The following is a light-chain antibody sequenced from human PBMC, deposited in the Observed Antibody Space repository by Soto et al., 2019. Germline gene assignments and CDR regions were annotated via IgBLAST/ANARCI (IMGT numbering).Light chain of an antibody. J-gene: IGKJ2*01. V-gene: IGKV3-15*01. CDR2: GAL. CDR3: QQYNDWPLFT. CDR1: QSVGSR. Sequence: EIVMTQSPATLSVSPGERVALSCRASQSVGSRLAWYQQKPGQTPRLLIYGALTRASGIPDRFSGSGSGTDFTLTISSLQSEDFAVYYCQQYNDWPLFTFGQGTKLEIK.